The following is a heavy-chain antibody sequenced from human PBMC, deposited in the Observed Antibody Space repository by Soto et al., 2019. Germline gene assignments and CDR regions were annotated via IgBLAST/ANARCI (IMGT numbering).Heavy chain of an antibody. CDR1: GGTFSSYT. D-gene: IGHD3-10*01. CDR2: IIPILGIA. CDR3: ARGRGYGSGDDAFDI. J-gene: IGHJ3*02. Sequence: QVQLVQSGAEVKKPGSSVKVSCKASGGTFSSYTISWVRQAPGQGLEWMGRIIPILGIANYAQKFQGRVTITADKSTSTADMELSSLRSDGAAVYYCARGRGYGSGDDAFDILGQGTMVTVSS. V-gene: IGHV1-69*02.